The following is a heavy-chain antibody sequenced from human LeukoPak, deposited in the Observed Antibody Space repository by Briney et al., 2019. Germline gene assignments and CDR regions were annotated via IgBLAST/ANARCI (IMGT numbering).Heavy chain of an antibody. V-gene: IGHV4-39*01. CDR1: SDSISSSNYY. D-gene: IGHD3-10*01. CDR3: ARRAILSYSGSGSYLHFDY. Sequence: PSETLSLTCTVSSDSISSSNYYWGWIRQPPGKGLEWIGSIYYSGNPYYSPSLKSRVTISVDTSKNQFSLKLSSVTAADTAVYYCARRAILSYSGSGSYLHFDYWGQGTLVTVSS. J-gene: IGHJ4*02. CDR2: IYYSGNP.